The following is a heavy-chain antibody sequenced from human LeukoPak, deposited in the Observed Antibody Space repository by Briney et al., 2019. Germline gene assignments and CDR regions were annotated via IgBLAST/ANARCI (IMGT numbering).Heavy chain of an antibody. CDR1: GGSISSYY. CDR3: ARARSGYCSSTSCHGAYYYGMDV. J-gene: IGHJ6*02. D-gene: IGHD2-2*01. V-gene: IGHV4-59*01. Sequence: SETLSLTCTVSGGSISSYYWSWIRQPPGKGLEWIGYIYYSGSTNYNPSLKSRVTISVDTSKNQFSLKLSSATAADTAVYYCARARSGYCSSTSCHGAYYYGMDVWGQGTTVTVSS. CDR2: IYYSGST.